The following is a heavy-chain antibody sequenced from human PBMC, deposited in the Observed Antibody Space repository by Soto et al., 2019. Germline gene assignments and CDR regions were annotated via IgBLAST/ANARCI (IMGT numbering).Heavy chain of an antibody. CDR2: IYWDDGK. CDR3: VHTSEY. Sequence: SGPTLVNPTQTLTLTCTFSGFSLRRDGVGVARISQPPGKALECLALIYWDDGKRYSPSLKSRLTITKDTSKNQMVIIMTNMNTLDRDTYYYVHTSEY. CDR1: GFSLRRDGVG. J-gene: IGHJ1*01. V-gene: IGHV2-5*02. D-gene: IGHD2-2*01.